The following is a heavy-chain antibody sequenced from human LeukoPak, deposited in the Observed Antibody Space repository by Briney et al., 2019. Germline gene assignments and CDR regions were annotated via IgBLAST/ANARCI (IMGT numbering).Heavy chain of an antibody. CDR2: INHSGST. Sequence: SETLSLTCAVYGGSFSGYYWSWIRQPPGRGLEWIGEINHSGSTNYNPSLKSRVTISVDTSKNQFSLKLSSVTAADTAVYYCARVPDPEDIDYYYDSSGYYYGFDYWGQGTLVTVSS. D-gene: IGHD3-22*01. CDR1: GGSFSGYY. V-gene: IGHV4-34*01. CDR3: ARVPDPEDIDYYYDSSGYYYGFDY. J-gene: IGHJ4*02.